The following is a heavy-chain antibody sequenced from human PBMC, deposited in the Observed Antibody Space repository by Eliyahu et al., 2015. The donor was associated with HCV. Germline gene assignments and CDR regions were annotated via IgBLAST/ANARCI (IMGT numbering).Heavy chain of an antibody. CDR1: GYTFTGYY. J-gene: IGHJ4*02. CDR2: INPNSGGT. Sequence: QVQLVQSGAEVKKPGASVKVSCKASGYTFTGYYMHWVRQAPGQGLEWMGWINPNSGGTNYAQKFQGRVTMTRDTSISTAYMELSRLRSDDTAVYYCARDSRITMIVGPTDYWGQGTLVTVSS. D-gene: IGHD3-22*01. CDR3: ARDSRITMIVGPTDY. V-gene: IGHV1-2*02.